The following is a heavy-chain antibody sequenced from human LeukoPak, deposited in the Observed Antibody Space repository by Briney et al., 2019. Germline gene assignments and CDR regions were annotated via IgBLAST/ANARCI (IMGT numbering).Heavy chain of an antibody. V-gene: IGHV3-23*01. Sequence: PGGSLRLSCAASGFTLSSYAMSWVRQAPGKGLEWVSAISGSGGSTYYADSVKGRFTISRDNSKNTLYLQMNSLRAEDTAVYYCAKDFFGAGTVRYFQHWGQGTLVTVSS. CDR1: GFTLSSYA. CDR3: AKDFFGAGTVRYFQH. J-gene: IGHJ1*01. CDR2: ISGSGGST. D-gene: IGHD4-17*01.